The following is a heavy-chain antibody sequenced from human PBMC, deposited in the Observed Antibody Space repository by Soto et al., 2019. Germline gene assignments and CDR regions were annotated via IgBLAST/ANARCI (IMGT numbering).Heavy chain of an antibody. D-gene: IGHD6-13*01. CDR3: ARVDSSSWNYYYYGMDV. CDR2: INAGNGNT. J-gene: IGHJ6*02. CDR1: GYTFTSYA. Sequence: ASVKVSCKASGYTFTSYAMHWVRQAPGQRLEWMGWINAGNGNTKYSQKFQGRVTITRDTSASTAYMELSSLRSEDTAVYYCARVDSSSWNYYYYGMDVWGQGTTVTVSS. V-gene: IGHV1-3*01.